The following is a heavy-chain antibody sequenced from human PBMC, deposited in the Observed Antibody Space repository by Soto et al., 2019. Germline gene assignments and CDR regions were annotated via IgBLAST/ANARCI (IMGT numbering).Heavy chain of an antibody. Sequence: PGGSLRLSCAASGFTFSSYAMHWVRQAPGKGLEWVAVISYDGSNKYYADSVKGRFTISRDNSKNTLYLQMNSLRAEDTAVYYCARTGHPKDNYDFRLFDYWGQGTLVTVSS. CDR3: ARTGHPKDNYDFRLFDY. D-gene: IGHD3-3*01. V-gene: IGHV3-30-3*01. CDR2: ISYDGSNK. CDR1: GFTFSSYA. J-gene: IGHJ4*02.